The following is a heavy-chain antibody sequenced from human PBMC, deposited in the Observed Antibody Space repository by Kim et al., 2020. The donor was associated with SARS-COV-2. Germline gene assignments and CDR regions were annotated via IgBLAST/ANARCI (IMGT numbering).Heavy chain of an antibody. J-gene: IGHJ4*02. V-gene: IGHV3-21*01. Sequence: GGSLRLSCAASGFTFSSYSMNWVRQAPGKGLEWVSSISSSSSYIYYADSVKGRFTISRDNAKNSLYLQMNSLRAEDTAVYYCARVGYNWNIGLDYWGQGTLVTVSS. CDR2: ISSSSSYI. CDR1: GFTFSSYS. CDR3: ARVGYNWNIGLDY. D-gene: IGHD1-20*01.